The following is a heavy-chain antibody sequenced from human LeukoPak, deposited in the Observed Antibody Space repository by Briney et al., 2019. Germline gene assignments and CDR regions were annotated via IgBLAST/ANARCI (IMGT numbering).Heavy chain of an antibody. CDR1: GYTFTGYY. V-gene: IGHV1-2*02. J-gene: IGHJ4*02. Sequence: ASVKVSCXASGYTFTGYYMHWVRQARGQGLEWMEWINPNSGGTNYAQKFQGRVTMTRDTSISTAYMELSRLRSDDTAVYYCARGGYCSSTSCFRHIDYWGQGTLVTVSS. D-gene: IGHD2-2*01. CDR3: ARGGYCSSTSCFRHIDY. CDR2: INPNSGGT.